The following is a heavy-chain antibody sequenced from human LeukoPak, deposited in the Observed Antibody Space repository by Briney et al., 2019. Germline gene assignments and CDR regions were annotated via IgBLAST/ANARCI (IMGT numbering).Heavy chain of an antibody. CDR2: ISAYNGNT. CDR3: ARDKARGSSWYELTYYYYGMDV. V-gene: IGHV1-18*04. Sequence: GASVKVSCKASGYTFTSYGISWVRQAPGQGLEWMGWISAYNGNTNYAQKLQGRVTMTTDTSTSTAYMELRSLRSDDTAVYYCARDKARGSSWYELTYYYYGMDVWGKGTTVTVSS. D-gene: IGHD6-13*01. CDR1: GYTFTSYG. J-gene: IGHJ6*04.